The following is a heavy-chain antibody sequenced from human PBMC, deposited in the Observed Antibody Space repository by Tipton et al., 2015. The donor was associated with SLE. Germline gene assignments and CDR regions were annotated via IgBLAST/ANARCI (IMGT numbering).Heavy chain of an antibody. CDR2: IYYSGIT. CDR3: AGVSRDAFEI. D-gene: IGHD5/OR15-5a*01. Sequence: TLSLTCTVSGGSISSSSYYWGWIRQPPGKGLEWIGSIYYSGITYYNPSLKSRVTISVDTSKNQFSLKLSSVTAADTAVYYCAGVSRDAFEIWGQGTMVTVSS. J-gene: IGHJ3*02. CDR1: GGSISSSSYY. V-gene: IGHV4-39*07.